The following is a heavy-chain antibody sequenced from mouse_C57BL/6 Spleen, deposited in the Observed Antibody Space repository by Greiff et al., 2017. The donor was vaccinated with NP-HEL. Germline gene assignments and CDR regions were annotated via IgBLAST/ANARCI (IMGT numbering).Heavy chain of an antibody. V-gene: IGHV1-52*01. D-gene: IGHD2-4*01. CDR2: IDPSDSET. J-gene: IGHJ3*01. CDR3: ARAPYYDYAWFAY. CDR1: GYTFTSYW. Sequence: QVQLQQPGAELVRPGSSVKLSCKASGYTFTSYWMHWVKQRPIQGLEWIGNIDPSDSETHYNQKFKDKATLTVDKSSSTAYMQLSSLTSEDSAVYYCARAPYYDYAWFAYWGQGTLVTVSA.